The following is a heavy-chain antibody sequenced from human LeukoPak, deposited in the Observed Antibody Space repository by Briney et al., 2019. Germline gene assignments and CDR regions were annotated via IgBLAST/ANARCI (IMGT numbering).Heavy chain of an antibody. CDR1: GGAFSSYA. Sequence: ASVKVSCKASGGAFSSYAISWVRQAPGQGLEWMGRIIPILGIANYAQKFQGRVTITADKSTSTAYMELSSLRSEDTAVYYCARDGGIAARPAYFQHWGQGTLVTVSS. J-gene: IGHJ1*01. D-gene: IGHD6-6*01. CDR2: IIPILGIA. CDR3: ARDGGIAARPAYFQH. V-gene: IGHV1-69*04.